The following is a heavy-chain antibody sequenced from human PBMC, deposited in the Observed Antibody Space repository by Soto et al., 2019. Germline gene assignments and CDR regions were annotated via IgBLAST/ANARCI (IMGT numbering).Heavy chain of an antibody. Sequence: PSETLSLTCAVYGESFSGYYWTWVRQPPGKGLEWIGEINHSGSTNYNPSLKSRLTISVDTSKNQFSLKLNSVTAADTAVYYFASPDSYGDDFDYWAQGTLVTVSS. V-gene: IGHV4-34*01. CDR2: INHSGST. CDR3: ASPDSYGDDFDY. J-gene: IGHJ4*02. D-gene: IGHD4-17*01. CDR1: GESFSGYY.